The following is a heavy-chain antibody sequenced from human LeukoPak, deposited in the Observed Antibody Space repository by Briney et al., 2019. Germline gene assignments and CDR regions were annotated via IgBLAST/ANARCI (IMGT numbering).Heavy chain of an antibody. CDR3: GYSSGWYVDY. CDR2: ISSSSSYI. J-gene: IGHJ4*02. V-gene: IGHV3-21*01. Sequence: PGGSLRLSCAASGFTFSTYTMNWVRQAPGKGLEWVSSISSSSSYIYYADSVKGRFTISRDNAKNSLYLQMNSLRAEDTAVYYCGYSSGWYVDYWGQGTLVTVSS. CDR1: GFTFSTYT. D-gene: IGHD6-19*01.